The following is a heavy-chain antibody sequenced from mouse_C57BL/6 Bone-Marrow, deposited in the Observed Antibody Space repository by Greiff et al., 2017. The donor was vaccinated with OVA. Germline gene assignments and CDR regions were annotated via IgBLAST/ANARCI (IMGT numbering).Heavy chain of an antibody. CDR3: ARDYSVATLDFDV. V-gene: IGHV14-3*01. CDR2: IDPANGNT. D-gene: IGHD1-1*01. Sequence: VQLQQSVAELVRPGASVKLSCTASGFTINNTYMHWVKQRPEQGLEWIGRIDPANGNTKYAPKFQGKATLTAATPSTTAYLQLSSLTYEATAIYSCARDYSVATLDFDVWGTGTTVTVSS. CDR1: GFTINNTY. J-gene: IGHJ1*03.